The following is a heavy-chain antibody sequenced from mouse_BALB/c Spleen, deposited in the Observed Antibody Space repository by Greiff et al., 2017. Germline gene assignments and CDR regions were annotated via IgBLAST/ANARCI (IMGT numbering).Heavy chain of an antibody. Sequence: VQLQQSAAELARPGASVKMSCKASGYTFTSYTMHWVKQRPGQGLEWIGYINPSSGYTEYNQKFKDKTTLTADKSSSTAYMQLSSLTSEDSAVYYCARSKEYYGSSYSYYYAMDYWGQGTSVTVSS. V-gene: IGHV1-4*02. D-gene: IGHD1-1*01. CDR1: GYTFTSYT. J-gene: IGHJ4*01. CDR2: INPSSGYT. CDR3: ARSKEYYGSSYSYYYAMDY.